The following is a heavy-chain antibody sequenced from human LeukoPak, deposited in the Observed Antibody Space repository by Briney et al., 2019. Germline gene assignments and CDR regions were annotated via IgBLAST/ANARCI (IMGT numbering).Heavy chain of an antibody. V-gene: IGHV3-48*03. CDR2: ISSSGSTI. CDR3: ARDAGDVDSSGYSLDY. Sequence: GGSLRPSCAASGFTFSSYEMNWVRQAPGKGLEWVSYISSSGSTIYYADSVKGRFTISRDNAKNSLYLQMNSLRAEDTAVYYCARDAGDVDSSGYSLDYWGQGTLVTVSS. D-gene: IGHD3-22*01. J-gene: IGHJ4*02. CDR1: GFTFSSYE.